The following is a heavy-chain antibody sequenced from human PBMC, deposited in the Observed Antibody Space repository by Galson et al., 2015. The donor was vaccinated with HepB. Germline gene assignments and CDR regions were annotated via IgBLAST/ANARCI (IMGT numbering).Heavy chain of an antibody. CDR3: ARDTSGSDAFDI. V-gene: IGHV4-31*03. CDR2: IYYSGST. J-gene: IGHJ3*02. D-gene: IGHD3-22*01. CDR1: GGSISSGGYY. Sequence: TLSLTCTVSGGSISSGGYYWSWIRQHPGKGLEWIGYIYYSGSTYHNPSLKSRVTISVDTSKNQFSLKLNSVTAADTAVYYCARDTSGSDAFDIWGQGTMVTVSS.